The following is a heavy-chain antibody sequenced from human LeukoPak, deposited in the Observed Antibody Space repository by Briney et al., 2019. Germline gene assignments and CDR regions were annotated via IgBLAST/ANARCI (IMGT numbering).Heavy chain of an antibody. J-gene: IGHJ4*02. CDR1: GFTFSSYA. CDR3: ARDIYDYYDSSGYLPAFDY. D-gene: IGHD3-22*01. V-gene: IGHV3-30*04. CDR2: ISYDGSNK. Sequence: GGSLRLSCAASGFTFSSYAMHWVRQAPGKGLEWVAVISYDGSNKYYADSVKGRFTISRDNSKNTLYLQMNSLRAEDTAVYYCARDIYDYYDSSGYLPAFDYWGQGTLVTVSS.